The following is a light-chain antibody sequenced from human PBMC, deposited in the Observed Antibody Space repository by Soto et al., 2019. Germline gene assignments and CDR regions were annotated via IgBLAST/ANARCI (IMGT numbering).Light chain of an antibody. V-gene: IGKV3-20*01. J-gene: IGKJ1*01. CDR2: GAS. CDR1: QSIRSPF. CDR3: GSAELT. Sequence: EIVLTQSPATLSLSPGERATLSCRASQSIRSPFLAWYQQKPGPAPSLFIHGASSRPTGIPDSFSGSGSGTDFTLLISRLEAEDFAVYYYGSAELTFGQGTKVE.